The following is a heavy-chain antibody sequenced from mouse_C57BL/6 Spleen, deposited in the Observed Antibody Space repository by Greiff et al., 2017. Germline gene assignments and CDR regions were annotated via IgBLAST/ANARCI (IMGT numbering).Heavy chain of an antibody. J-gene: IGHJ3*01. CDR3: ARWGLLHAWFAY. CDR1: GYTFTSYG. V-gene: IGHV1-81*01. Sequence: QVHVKQSGAELARPGASVKLSCKASGYTFTSYGISWVKQRTGQGLEWIGEIYPRSGNTYYNEKFKGKATLTADKSSSTAYMELRSLTSEDSAVYFCARWGLLHAWFAYWGQGTLVTVSA. D-gene: IGHD2-3*01. CDR2: IYPRSGNT.